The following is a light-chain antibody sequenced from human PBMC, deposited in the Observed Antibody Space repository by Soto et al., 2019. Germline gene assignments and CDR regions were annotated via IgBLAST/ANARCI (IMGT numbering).Light chain of an antibody. CDR2: DAS. CDR1: QSVSSSY. V-gene: IGKV3-20*01. CDR3: QQYGSSLRT. Sequence: EIVMTQSPATLSVSSGERATLSCRASQSVSSSYLAWYQQKPGQAPRPLIYDASSRATGIPDRFSGSGSGTDFTLTISRLEPEDVAVYYCQQYGSSLRTFGQGTKVDIK. J-gene: IGKJ1*01.